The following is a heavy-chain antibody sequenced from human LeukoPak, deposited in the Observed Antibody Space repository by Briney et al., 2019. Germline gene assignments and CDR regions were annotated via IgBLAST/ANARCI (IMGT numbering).Heavy chain of an antibody. CDR2: ISGSGGST. CDR3: AKDSSVLVVLLAATVNFAY. CDR1: GFTFSSYA. J-gene: IGHJ4*02. V-gene: IGHV3-23*01. D-gene: IGHD2-15*01. Sequence: GGSLRLSRAASGFTFSSYAMSWVRQAPGKGLEWVSAISGSGGSTYYADSVKGRFTISRDNSKNTLYLQMNSLRAEDTAVYYFAKDSSVLVVLLAATVNFAYWGKGTLVTVSS.